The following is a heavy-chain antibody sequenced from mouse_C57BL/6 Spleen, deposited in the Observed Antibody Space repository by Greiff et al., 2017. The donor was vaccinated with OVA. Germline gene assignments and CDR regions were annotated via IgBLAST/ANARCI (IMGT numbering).Heavy chain of an antibody. J-gene: IGHJ2*01. CDR2: INPNYGTT. CDR1: GYSFTDYN. D-gene: IGHD1-1*01. Sequence: VQLQQSGPELVKPGASVKISCKASGYSFTDYNMNWVKQSNGKSLEWIGVINPNYGTTSYNQKFKGKATLTGDQSSSTAYMQLNRQTSENSTDYYGGRESWSGSSDYWGQGTTLTVSS. V-gene: IGHV1-39*01. CDR3: GRESWSGSSDY.